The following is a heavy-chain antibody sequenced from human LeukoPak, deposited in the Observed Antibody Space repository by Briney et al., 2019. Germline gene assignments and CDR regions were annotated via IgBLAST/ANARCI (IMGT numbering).Heavy chain of an antibody. Sequence: ASVKVSCKASGYTFTGYYMHWVRQAPGQGLEWVGRINPNSGGTNYAQKFQGRVTMTRDTSISTAYMELSRLRSDDTAVYYCARGYCSSTSCRYRDDYWGQGTLVTVSS. J-gene: IGHJ4*02. CDR3: ARGYCSSTSCRYRDDY. D-gene: IGHD2-2*01. CDR2: INPNSGGT. CDR1: GYTFTGYY. V-gene: IGHV1-2*06.